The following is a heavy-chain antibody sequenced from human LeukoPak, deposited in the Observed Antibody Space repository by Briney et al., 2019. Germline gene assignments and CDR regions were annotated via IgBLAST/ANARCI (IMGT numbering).Heavy chain of an antibody. Sequence: GGSLRLSCAASGFTFSSDSMNWVRQAPGKGLEWVSSISSSSSYIYYADSVKGRFTISRDNAKNSLYLQMNSLRAEDTAVYYCARAKTVWKLPPYYYYMDVWGKGTTVTVSS. V-gene: IGHV3-21*01. CDR1: GFTFSSDS. CDR3: ARAKTVWKLPPYYYYMDV. CDR2: ISSSSSYI. J-gene: IGHJ6*03. D-gene: IGHD1-7*01.